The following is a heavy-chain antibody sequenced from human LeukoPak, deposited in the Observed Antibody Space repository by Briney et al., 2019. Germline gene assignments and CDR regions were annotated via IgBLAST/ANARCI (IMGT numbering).Heavy chain of an antibody. CDR1: GFSLSTSGVG. CDR2: IYWGDDK. D-gene: IGHD3-22*01. J-gene: IGHJ4*02. CDR3: ARSPAYYYESSGYYHY. V-gene: IGHV2-5*02. Sequence: SGPTLVNPTQTLTLTCTFSGFSLSTSGVGVGWIRQPPGKALEWLALIYWGDDKRYRPSLRSRLTITKDTSKNQVVLTMTNIDPVDTGTYYCARSPAYYYESSGYYHYWGQGTLVTVSS.